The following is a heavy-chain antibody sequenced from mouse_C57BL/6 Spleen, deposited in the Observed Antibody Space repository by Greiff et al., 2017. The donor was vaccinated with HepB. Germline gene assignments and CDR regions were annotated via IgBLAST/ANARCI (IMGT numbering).Heavy chain of an antibody. CDR1: GYAFSSSW. J-gene: IGHJ4*01. CDR3: ARGWSGAMDY. Sequence: VQLVESGPELVKPGASVKISCKASGYAFSSSWMNWVKQRPGKGLEWIGRIYPGDGDTNYNGKFKGKATLTADKSSSTAYMQLSSLTSEDSAVYFCARGWSGAMDYWGQGTSVTVSS. CDR2: IYPGDGDT. V-gene: IGHV1-82*01. D-gene: IGHD1-1*02.